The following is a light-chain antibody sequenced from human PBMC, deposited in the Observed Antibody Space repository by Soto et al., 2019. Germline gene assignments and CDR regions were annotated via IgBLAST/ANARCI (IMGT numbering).Light chain of an antibody. J-gene: IGKJ2*01. V-gene: IGKV3-20*01. CDR3: QQYGSSRT. Sequence: EIVLTQSPGTLSLSPGERATLSCMASQSVSSSYLAWYQQKPGQAPRLLIYGASSRATDIPDRFSGSGCGTDFPPTISRLEPEDFAVYYCQQYGSSRTFGQGTKLEIK. CDR2: GAS. CDR1: QSVSSSY.